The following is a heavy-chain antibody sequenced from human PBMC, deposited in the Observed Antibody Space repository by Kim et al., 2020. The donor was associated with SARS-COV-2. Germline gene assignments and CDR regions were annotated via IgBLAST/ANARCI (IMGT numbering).Heavy chain of an antibody. CDR1: GFTFSSYA. Sequence: GGSLRLSCAASGFTFSSYAMSWVRQAPGKGLEWVSAISGSGGSTYYADSVKGRFTISRDNSKNTLYLQMNSLRAEDTAVYYCAKQSGYSSSWANFDYWGQGTLVTVSS. CDR2: ISGSGGST. V-gene: IGHV3-23*01. CDR3: AKQSGYSSSWANFDY. J-gene: IGHJ4*02. D-gene: IGHD6-13*01.